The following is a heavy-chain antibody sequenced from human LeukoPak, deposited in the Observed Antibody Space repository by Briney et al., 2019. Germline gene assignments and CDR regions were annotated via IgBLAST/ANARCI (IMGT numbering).Heavy chain of an antibody. V-gene: IGHV5-51*01. CDR2: INPGKSDT. CDR1: EYSFTTSW. Sequence: GEPLKISCKGSEYSFTTSWIGWVRQMPGKGLEYMGIINPGKSDTRYSPSFLGQVTISVDESITTAFLQWGSLKASDTAIYYCARSRDVAGTYRSFDYWGQGTLVTVSP. CDR3: ARSRDVAGTYRSFDY. J-gene: IGHJ4*02. D-gene: IGHD6-19*01.